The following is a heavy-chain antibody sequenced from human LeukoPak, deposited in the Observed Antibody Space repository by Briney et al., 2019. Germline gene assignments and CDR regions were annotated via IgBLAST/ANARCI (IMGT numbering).Heavy chain of an antibody. J-gene: IGHJ4*02. D-gene: IGHD3-10*01. CDR3: ARHEFSVSGRYYMAY. Sequence: GDSLKISCKGSGYTFSSYWIGWVRQMPGKGLEWMGIIYPADSDTKYGPSFEGQVTISGDKSISTAYLQWSSLKGSDTAMYYCARHEFSVSGRYYMAYWGQGTLVTVSS. V-gene: IGHV5-51*01. CDR1: GYTFSSYW. CDR2: IYPADSDT.